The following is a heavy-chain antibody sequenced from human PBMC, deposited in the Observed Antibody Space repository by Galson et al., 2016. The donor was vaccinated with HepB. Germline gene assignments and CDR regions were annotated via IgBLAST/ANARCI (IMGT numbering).Heavy chain of an antibody. CDR2: ISGSSAYT. J-gene: IGHJ3*02. V-gene: IGHV3-11*05. CDR3: AREGGGNSYAGNAFDI. D-gene: IGHD4-23*01. Sequence: SLRLSCAASGFTFSSFAMSWVRQAPGKGLEWVSDISGSSAYTNYADSVKGRVTISRDNAKKSLYLQLYSLRAEDTAVYYCAREGGGNSYAGNAFDIWGQGTMLTVSS. CDR1: GFTFSSFA.